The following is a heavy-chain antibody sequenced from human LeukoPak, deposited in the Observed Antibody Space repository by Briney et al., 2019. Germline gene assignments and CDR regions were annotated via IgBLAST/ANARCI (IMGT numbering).Heavy chain of an antibody. CDR2: IKSKTDGGAT. V-gene: IGHV3-15*01. Sequence: GGSLRLSCAASGFTFSNAWMSWVRRAPGKGLEWVGGIKSKTDGGATDYAAPVKGRFTISSDDSKTTLYLQMNSLKTEDTAVYYCTTDHRYSSSWYANFDYWGQGTLVTVSS. CDR3: TTDHRYSSSWYANFDY. D-gene: IGHD6-13*01. J-gene: IGHJ4*02. CDR1: GFTFSNAW.